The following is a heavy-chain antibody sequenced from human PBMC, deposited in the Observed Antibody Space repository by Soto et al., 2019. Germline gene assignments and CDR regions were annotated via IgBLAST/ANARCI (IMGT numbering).Heavy chain of an antibody. V-gene: IGHV4-59*08. CDR2: VYYSGRI. J-gene: IGHJ5*01. CDR3: ARHFSQRMGFDS. CDR1: GGSLTRYY. D-gene: IGHD2-15*01. Sequence: QVQLQESGPGLVRPSETLALICSVSGGSLTRYYWNWIRQPPGKGLESIGYVYYSGRINYNPSLKSRVTISLDTSNNQFSLKLNSVTAADTAIYYCARHFSQRMGFDSWGQGTLVTVSS.